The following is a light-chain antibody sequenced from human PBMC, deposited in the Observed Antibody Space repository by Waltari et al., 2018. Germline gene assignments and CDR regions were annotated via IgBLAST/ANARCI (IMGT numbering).Light chain of an antibody. CDR3: QKYVSLPAT. Sequence: SCRASQSVSRSLAWYQPNPCQAPRLLIYDASTSATGLPDRFSGSGSGTGCSLTISRLEPEDLAVYYCQKYVSLPATFGQGTTVEIK. V-gene: IGKV3-20*01. CDR2: DAS. J-gene: IGKJ1*01. CDR1: QSVSRS.